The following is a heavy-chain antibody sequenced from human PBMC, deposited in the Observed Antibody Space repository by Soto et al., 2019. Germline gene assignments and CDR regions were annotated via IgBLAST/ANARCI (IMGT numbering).Heavy chain of an antibody. CDR3: AREITMVRGAPNWFDP. J-gene: IGHJ5*02. CDR2: IYYSGST. CDR1: GGSISSGDYY. D-gene: IGHD3-10*01. V-gene: IGHV4-30-4*01. Sequence: PSETLSLTCTVSGGSISSGDYYWSWIRQPPGKGLEWIGYIYYSGSTYCNPSLKSRVTISVDTSKNQFSLKLSSVTAADTAVYYCAREITMVRGAPNWFDPWGQGTLVTVSS.